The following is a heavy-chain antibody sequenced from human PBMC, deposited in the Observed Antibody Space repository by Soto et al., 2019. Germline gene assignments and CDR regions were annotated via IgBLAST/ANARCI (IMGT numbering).Heavy chain of an antibody. D-gene: IGHD6-6*01. CDR2: INHSGST. CDR1: GGSFSGYY. Sequence: SETLSLTCAVYGGSFSGYYWSWIRQPPGKGLEWIGEINHSGSTNYNPSLKSRVTISVDTSKNQFSLKLSSVTAADTAVYYCARARPPSWGQLGSYYYYYMDVWGKGTTVTVSS. CDR3: ARARPPSWGQLGSYYYYYMDV. V-gene: IGHV4-34*01. J-gene: IGHJ6*03.